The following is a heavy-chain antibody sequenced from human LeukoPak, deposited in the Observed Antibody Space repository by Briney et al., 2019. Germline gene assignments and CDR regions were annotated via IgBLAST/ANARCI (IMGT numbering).Heavy chain of an antibody. Sequence: PGGSLRLSCAASGFTFSSYGMHWVRQAPGKGLEWVAVISYDGSNKYYADSVKGRFTISRDNSKSTLHLQMNSLRADDTAVYNCASDVGGVGASPFDYWGQGTLVTVSS. CDR2: ISYDGSNK. V-gene: IGHV3-30*03. J-gene: IGHJ4*02. CDR3: ASDVGGVGASPFDY. D-gene: IGHD1-26*01. CDR1: GFTFSSYG.